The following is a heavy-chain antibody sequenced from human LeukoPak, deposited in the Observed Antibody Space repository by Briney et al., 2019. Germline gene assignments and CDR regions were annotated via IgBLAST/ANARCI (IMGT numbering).Heavy chain of an antibody. V-gene: IGHV3-30*04. CDR2: ISYDGSNK. CDR3: ARDQVPAAMLGPDY. J-gene: IGHJ4*02. Sequence: GGSLRLSCAASGFTFSSYAMHWVRQAPGKGLEWVAVISYDGSNKYYADSVKGRFTISRDNSKNTLYLQMNSLRAEDTVVYYCARDQVPAAMLGPDYWGQGTLVTVSS. D-gene: IGHD2-2*01. CDR1: GFTFSSYA.